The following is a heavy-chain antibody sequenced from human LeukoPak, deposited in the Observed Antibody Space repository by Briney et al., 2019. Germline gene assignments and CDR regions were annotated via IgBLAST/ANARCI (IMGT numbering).Heavy chain of an antibody. CDR3: ARTKDYNSFDP. CDR2: IWYDGSNK. J-gene: IGHJ5*02. CDR1: GFTFSSYG. V-gene: IGHV3-33*01. Sequence: PGGSLRLSCAASGFTFSSYGMHWVRQAPGKGLEWVAVIWYDGSNKYYADSVKGRFTISRDNSKNTLYLQMNSLRAEDTAVYYCARTKDYNSFDPWGQGTLVTVSS.